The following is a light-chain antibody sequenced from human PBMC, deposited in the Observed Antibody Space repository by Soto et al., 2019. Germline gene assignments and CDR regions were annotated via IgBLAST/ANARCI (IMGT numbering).Light chain of an antibody. CDR1: QSISSN. CDR2: TAA. V-gene: IGKV1-39*01. J-gene: IGKJ1*01. CDR3: QQSNSLPPT. Sequence: DIQMTQSPSSLSASVGDRVTITCRASQSISSNLNWYQQKPGKAPKLLIYTAASLQSGVPSRFSGSGSGTDFTLTIASLQLEDFATYYCQQSNSLPPTFGQGTKVEIE.